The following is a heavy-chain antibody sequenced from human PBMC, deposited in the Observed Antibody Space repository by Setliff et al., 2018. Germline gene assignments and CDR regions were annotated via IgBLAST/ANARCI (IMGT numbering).Heavy chain of an antibody. J-gene: IGHJ3*02. CDR2: INHYGST. V-gene: IGHV4-34*01. CDR1: DGSFSDYY. Sequence: SETLSLTCAVYDGSFSDYYWSWIRQPPGKGLEWIGEINHYGSTKYKSSLKSRVTISVDTSKNQFSLKLNSVTAADTAVYYCARRWNFGPYGSGIHDGCDMWGQGTMVTVS. CDR3: ARRWNFGPYGSGIHDGCDM. D-gene: IGHD3-10*01.